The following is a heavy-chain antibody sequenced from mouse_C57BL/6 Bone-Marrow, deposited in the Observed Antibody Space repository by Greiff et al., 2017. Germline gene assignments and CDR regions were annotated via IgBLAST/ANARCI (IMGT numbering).Heavy chain of an antibody. CDR2: IDPENGDT. J-gene: IGHJ2*01. V-gene: IGHV14-4*01. D-gene: IGHD1-1*01. Sequence: VQLQQSGAELVRPGASVKLSCTASGFNIKDDYMHWVKQRPEQGLEWIGWIDPENGDTEYASKFQGKATITADTSSNTAYLQLSSLTSEDTAVYYCTTAFITTVVATDFDYWGQGTTLTVSS. CDR1: GFNIKDDY. CDR3: TTAFITTVVATDFDY.